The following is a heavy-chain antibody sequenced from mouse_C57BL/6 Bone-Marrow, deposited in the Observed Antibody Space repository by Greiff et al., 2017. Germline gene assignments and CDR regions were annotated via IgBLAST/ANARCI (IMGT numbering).Heavy chain of an antibody. V-gene: IGHV5-9-1*02. J-gene: IGHJ1*03. CDR1: GFTFSSYA. CDR2: ISSGGDYI. D-gene: IGHD1-1*01. Sequence: EVKLVESGEGLVKPGGSLKLSCAASGFTFSSYAMSWVRQTPEKRLEWVAYISSGGDYIYYADTVKGRFTISRDNARNTLYLQMSSLKSEDTAMYYCTRDAGVLRYCDVWGTGTTVTVSS. CDR3: TRDAGVLRYCDV.